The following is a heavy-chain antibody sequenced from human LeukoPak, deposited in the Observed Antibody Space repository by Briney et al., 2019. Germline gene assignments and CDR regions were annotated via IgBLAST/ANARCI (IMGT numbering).Heavy chain of an antibody. D-gene: IGHD3-10*01. V-gene: IGHV4-39*07. Sequence: SETLSLTCSVSGGSISARNYNWGWIRHPPGQGLEWIGNIDDAGTTHYSPSLRSRVTISRDTPNNQFSLKLSSVTAADTAVYYCARGSSYMDVWGKGTAVTVSS. CDR3: ARGSSYMDV. J-gene: IGHJ6*03. CDR1: GGSISARNYN. CDR2: IDDAGTT.